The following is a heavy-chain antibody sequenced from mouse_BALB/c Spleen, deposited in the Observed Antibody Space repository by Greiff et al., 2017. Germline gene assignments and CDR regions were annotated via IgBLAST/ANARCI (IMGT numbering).Heavy chain of an antibody. Sequence: EVKLMESGGGLVQPGGSRKLSCAASGFTFSSFGMHWVRQAPEKGLEWVAYISSGSSTIYYADTVKGRFTISRDNPKNTLFLQMTSLRSEDTAMYDCARSNYYGYYYAMDYWGQGTSVTVSS. CDR2: ISSGSSTI. CDR1: GFTFSSFG. CDR3: ARSNYYGYYYAMDY. D-gene: IGHD1-1*01. J-gene: IGHJ4*01. V-gene: IGHV5-17*02.